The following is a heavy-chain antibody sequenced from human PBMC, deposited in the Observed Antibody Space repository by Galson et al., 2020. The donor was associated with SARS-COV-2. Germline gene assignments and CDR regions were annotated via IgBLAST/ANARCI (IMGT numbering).Heavy chain of an antibody. V-gene: IGHV3-30*18. J-gene: IGHJ3*02. CDR3: AKTAVGGDGSDPDDVDS. CDR2: ISYDGSKK. D-gene: IGHD3-16*01. Sequence: GESLKISCAGSGFTFSSYGMHWVRQAPGKGLEWVAVISYDGSKKYYADSVKGRFTISRDNSKNTLYLQMNSLRAEDTAVYYCAKTAVGGDGSDPDDVDSWGKGTMVTVSS. CDR1: GFTFSSYG.